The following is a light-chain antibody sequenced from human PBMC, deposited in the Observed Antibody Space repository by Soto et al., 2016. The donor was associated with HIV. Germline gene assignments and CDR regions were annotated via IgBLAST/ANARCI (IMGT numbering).Light chain of an antibody. CDR3: QQSYSTPYT. Sequence: DPVSITCRASQSISRYLIWYQQKPGKAPKVLIYAASSLQSGVPSRFSGSGSGTDFTLTISSLQPGDSATYYCQQSYSTPYTFGQGTKLEI. V-gene: IGKV1-39*01. CDR1: QSISRY. CDR2: AAS. J-gene: IGKJ2*01.